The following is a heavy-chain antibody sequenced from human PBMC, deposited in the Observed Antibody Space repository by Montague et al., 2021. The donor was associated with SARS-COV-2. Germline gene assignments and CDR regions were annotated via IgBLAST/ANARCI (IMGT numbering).Heavy chain of an antibody. V-gene: IGHV3-48*03. CDR3: ARVLVVTYYGMDV. Sequence: SLRLSCAASGFTFSSYEMNWVRQAPGKGLEWVSYISSSGSTIYYADSVKGRFTISRDNAKNSLYLQMNSLRAEDTAVYYCARVLVVTYYGMDVWGRGTTVTVSS. J-gene: IGHJ6*02. CDR1: GFTFSSYE. D-gene: IGHD3-22*01. CDR2: ISSSGSTI.